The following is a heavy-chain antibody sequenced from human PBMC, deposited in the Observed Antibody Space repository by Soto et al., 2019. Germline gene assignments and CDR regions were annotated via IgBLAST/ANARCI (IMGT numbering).Heavy chain of an antibody. D-gene: IGHD6-19*01. CDR2: ISFDGSNK. Sequence: QGQLVESGGGVVQPGGSLRLTCADSGSAFTTYAIHWVRQAPGKGLEWVAGISFDGSNKYYADAVEGRFTLSRSNSRTTMYLLMRSLSAEDTDVYYCAKVKRPVAATDGFDIWGQGPMVTV. J-gene: IGHJ3*02. CDR3: AKVKRPVAATDGFDI. CDR1: GSAFTTYA. V-gene: IGHV3-30*18.